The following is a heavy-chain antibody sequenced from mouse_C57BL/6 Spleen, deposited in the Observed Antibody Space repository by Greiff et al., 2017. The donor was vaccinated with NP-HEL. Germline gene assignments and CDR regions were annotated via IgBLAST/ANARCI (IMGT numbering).Heavy chain of an antibody. Sequence: QVQLQQSGPELVKPGASVKISCKASGYAFSSSWMNWVKQRPGKGLEWIGRIYPGDGDTNYNGKFKGKATLTADKSSSTAYMQLSSLTSEDSAVYFWARGDGSSGDWYFDVWGTGTTVTVSS. CDR3: ARGDGSSGDWYFDV. CDR2: IYPGDGDT. D-gene: IGHD1-1*01. J-gene: IGHJ1*03. V-gene: IGHV1-82*01. CDR1: GYAFSSSW.